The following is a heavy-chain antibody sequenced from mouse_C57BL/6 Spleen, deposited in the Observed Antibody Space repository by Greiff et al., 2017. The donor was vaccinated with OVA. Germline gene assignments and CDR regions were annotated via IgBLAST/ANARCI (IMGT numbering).Heavy chain of an antibody. V-gene: IGHV14-4*01. CDR3: TTLPYDPRNY. CDR1: GFNIKDDY. Sequence: EVQLVESGAELVRPGASVKLSCTASGFNIKDDYMHWVKQRPEQGLEWIGWIDPENGDTEYASKFQGKATITADTSSNTAYLQLSSLTSEDTAVYYCTTLPYDPRNYWGQGTTLTVSS. D-gene: IGHD2-3*01. J-gene: IGHJ2*01. CDR2: IDPENGDT.